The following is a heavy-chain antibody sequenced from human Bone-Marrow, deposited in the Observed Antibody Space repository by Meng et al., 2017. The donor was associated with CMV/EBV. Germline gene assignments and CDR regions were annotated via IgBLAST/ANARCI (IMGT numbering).Heavy chain of an antibody. Sequence: SETLSLTCTVSGHSISSGYYWGWIRQPPGKGLEWIGSIYHSGSTYYNPSLKSRVTISVDTSKNQFSLKLSSVTAADTAVYYCARVLVVRGVIITNYYYYYGMDVWGQGTTVIVSS. CDR1: GHSISSGYY. CDR3: ARVLVVRGVIITNYYYYYGMDV. D-gene: IGHD3-10*01. J-gene: IGHJ6*02. CDR2: IYHSGST. V-gene: IGHV4-38-2*02.